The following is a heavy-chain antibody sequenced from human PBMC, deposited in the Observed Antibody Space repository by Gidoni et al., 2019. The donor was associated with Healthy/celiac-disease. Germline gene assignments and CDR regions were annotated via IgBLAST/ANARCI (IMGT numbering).Heavy chain of an antibody. Sequence: QVQLVQSGAEVKKPGASVKVSCKASGYTFTSSAMHWVRQAPGQRLEWMGWINAGNGNTKYSQKFQGRVTITRDTSASTAYMELSSLRSEDTAVYYCARGEIAATYYYDGMDVWGQGTTVTVSS. D-gene: IGHD6-25*01. CDR1: GYTFTSSA. CDR2: INAGNGNT. V-gene: IGHV1-3*01. CDR3: ARGEIAATYYYDGMDV. J-gene: IGHJ6*02.